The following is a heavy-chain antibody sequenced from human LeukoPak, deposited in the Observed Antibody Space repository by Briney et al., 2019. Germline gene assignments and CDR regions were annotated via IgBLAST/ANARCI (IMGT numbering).Heavy chain of an antibody. CDR2: IYYSGST. CDR3: ARTYYYDSGFGYFDY. D-gene: IGHD3-22*01. Sequence: SETLSLTCTVSGGSISSYYWSWIRQPPGKGLEWIGYIYYSGSTNYNPSLKSRVTISVDTSKNQFSLKLSSVTAADTAVYYCARTYYYDSGFGYFDYWGRGTLVTVSS. CDR1: GGSISSYY. V-gene: IGHV4-59*08. J-gene: IGHJ4*02.